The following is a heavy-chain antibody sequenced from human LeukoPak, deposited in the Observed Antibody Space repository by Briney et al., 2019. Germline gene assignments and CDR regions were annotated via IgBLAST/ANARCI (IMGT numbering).Heavy chain of an antibody. CDR1: GYTFTGYY. J-gene: IGHJ4*02. V-gene: IGHV1-2*02. CDR3: ARDSLIRKLVVVAATAPFGY. D-gene: IGHD2-15*01. CDR2: INPNSGGT. Sequence: ASVKVSCKASGYTFTGYYMHWVRQAPGQGLEWMGWINPNSGGTNYAQKFQGRVTMTRDTSISTAYMELSRLRSDDTAVYYCARDSLIRKLVVVAATAPFGYWGQGTLVTVSS.